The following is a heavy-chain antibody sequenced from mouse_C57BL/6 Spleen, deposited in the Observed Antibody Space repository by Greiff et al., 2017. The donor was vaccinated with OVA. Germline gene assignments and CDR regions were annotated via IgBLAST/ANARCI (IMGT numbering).Heavy chain of an antibody. CDR1: GYAFSSSW. D-gene: IGHD1-1*01. J-gene: IGHJ2*01. CDR2: IYPGDGDT. V-gene: IGHV1-82*01. Sequence: VQLVESGPELVKPGASVKISCKASGYAFSSSWMNWVKQRPGKGLEWIGRIYPGDGDTNYNGKFKGKATLTADKSSSTAYMQLSSLTSEDSAVYFCARKGSTTPLDYWGQGTTLTVSS. CDR3: ARKGSTTPLDY.